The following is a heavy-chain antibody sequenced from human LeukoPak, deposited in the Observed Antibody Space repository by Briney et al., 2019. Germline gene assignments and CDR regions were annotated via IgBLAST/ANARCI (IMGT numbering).Heavy chain of an antibody. J-gene: IGHJ5*02. V-gene: IGHV4-39*07. CDR2: IYYSGST. D-gene: IGHD2-15*01. Sequence: SETLSLTCTVSGGSISSSSYYWGWIRQPPGKGLEWIGSIYYSGSTYYNPSLKSRVTISVDTSKNQFSLKLSSVTAADTAVYYCARDNHGGWFDPWGQGTLVTVSS. CDR3: ARDNHGGWFDP. CDR1: GGSISSSSYY.